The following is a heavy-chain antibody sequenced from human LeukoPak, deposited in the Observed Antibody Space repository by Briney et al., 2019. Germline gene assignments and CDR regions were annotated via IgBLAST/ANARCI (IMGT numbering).Heavy chain of an antibody. CDR3: ARHVYYDFWSGYFNFVY. CDR2: INHSGST. CDR1: GGSFSGYY. J-gene: IGHJ4*02. Sequence: PSETLSLTCAVYGGSFSGYYWSWIRQPPGKGLEWIGEINHSGSTNYNPSLKSRVTISVDTSKNQFSLKLSSVTAADTAVYYCARHVYYDFWSGYFNFVYWGQGTLVTVSS. V-gene: IGHV4-34*01. D-gene: IGHD3-3*01.